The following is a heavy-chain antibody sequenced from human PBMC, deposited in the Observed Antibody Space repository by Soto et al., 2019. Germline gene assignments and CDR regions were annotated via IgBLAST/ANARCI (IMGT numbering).Heavy chain of an antibody. D-gene: IGHD4-17*01. CDR2: IYHSGST. Sequence: QLQLQESGSGLVKPSQTLSLTCAVSGGSISSGGYSWSWIRQPPGKGLEWIGYIYHSGSTYYNPSLRSRVTMSVDRAKNQFSLKLSSVTAADTAVYYCARAHYGDYGCGRDVWGQGTTVTVSS. CDR3: ARAHYGDYGCGRDV. J-gene: IGHJ6*02. V-gene: IGHV4-30-2*01. CDR1: GGSISSGGYS.